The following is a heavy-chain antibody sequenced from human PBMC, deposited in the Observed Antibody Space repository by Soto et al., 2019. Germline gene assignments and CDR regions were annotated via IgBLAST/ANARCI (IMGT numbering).Heavy chain of an antibody. J-gene: IGHJ6*02. CDR2: MNPNSGNT. V-gene: IGHV1-8*01. CDR3: ASTAGIAAAGPKSYYYYYGMDV. CDR1: GYTFTSCD. D-gene: IGHD6-13*01. Sequence: ASVKVSCKASGYTFTSCDINWVRQATGQGREWMGGMNPNSGNTGYAQKFQGRVTMTRNTSISTAYMELSSLRSEDTAVYYSASTAGIAAAGPKSYYYYYGMDVWG.